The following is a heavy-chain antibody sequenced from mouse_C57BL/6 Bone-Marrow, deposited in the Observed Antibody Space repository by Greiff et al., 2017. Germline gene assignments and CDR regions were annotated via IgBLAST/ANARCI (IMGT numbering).Heavy chain of an antibody. V-gene: IGHV1-82*01. CDR2: IYPGDGDT. Sequence: QVQLQQSGPELVKPGASVKISCKASGYAFSSSWMNWVKQRPGKGLEWIGRIYPGDGDTNYNRKFKGKATLTADKSSSTAYMQLSSLTSEDSAVYFCALRFAYWGQGTLVTVSA. CDR3: ALRFAY. J-gene: IGHJ3*01. CDR1: GYAFSSSW.